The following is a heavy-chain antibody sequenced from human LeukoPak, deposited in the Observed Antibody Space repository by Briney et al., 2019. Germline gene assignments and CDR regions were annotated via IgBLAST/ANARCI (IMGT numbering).Heavy chain of an antibody. CDR2: ISAYNGNT. V-gene: IGHV1-18*01. D-gene: IGHD3-22*01. CDR1: GYTFTSYG. J-gene: IGHJ4*02. Sequence: ASVKVSCKASGYTFTSYGISWVRQAPGQGLERMGWISAYNGNTNYAQKLQGRVTMTTDTSTSTAYMELRSLRSDDTAVYYCAVGYYYDSSGYYPLGYWGQGTLVTVSS. CDR3: AVGYYYDSSGYYPLGY.